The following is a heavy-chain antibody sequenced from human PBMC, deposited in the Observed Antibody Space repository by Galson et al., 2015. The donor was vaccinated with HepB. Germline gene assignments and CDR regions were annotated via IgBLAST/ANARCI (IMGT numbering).Heavy chain of an antibody. J-gene: IGHJ4*02. D-gene: IGHD1-26*01. CDR2: IKSKTDGGTT. V-gene: IGHV3-15*01. CDR3: TTDLSLIVGATTFDY. CDR1: GSTFSNAW. Sequence: SLRLSCAASGSTFSNAWMSWVRQAPGKGLEWVGRIKSKTDGGTTDYAAPVKGRFTISRDDSKNTLYLQMNSLKTEDTAVYYCTTDLSLIVGATTFDYWGQGTLVTVSS.